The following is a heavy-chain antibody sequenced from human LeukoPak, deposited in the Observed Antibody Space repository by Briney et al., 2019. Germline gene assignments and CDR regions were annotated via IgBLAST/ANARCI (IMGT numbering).Heavy chain of an antibody. CDR2: IIPIFGTA. CDR3: AREAYCSSTSCYTLAFDI. D-gene: IGHD2-2*02. CDR1: GGTFISYA. Sequence: AVKVSCKAAGGTFISYAISWVRQAPGQGLEWMGGIIPIFGTANYAQKLQGRVTITADAATSTAYMKLSSLRSEDTAVYYCAREAYCSSTSCYTLAFDIWGQGTMVTVSS. J-gene: IGHJ3*02. V-gene: IGHV1-69*13.